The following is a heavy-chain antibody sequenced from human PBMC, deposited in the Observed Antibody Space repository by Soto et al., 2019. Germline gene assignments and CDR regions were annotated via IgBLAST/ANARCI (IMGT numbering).Heavy chain of an antibody. CDR2: ISAYDGDR. CDR3: VRDCLHYDVSTGSYSDCFDP. D-gene: IGHD3-9*01. J-gene: IGHJ5*02. CDR1: GYAFSSYG. Sequence: QIQMVQSGGEVKKPGASVKVSCKASGYAFSSYGISWVRQAPGQGPGWMGWISAYDGDRNYGQDFQGRLTMTTDTSTSTAYMELRSLRSDDTAVYYCVRDCLHYDVSTGSYSDCFDPWGQGTLVTVSS. V-gene: IGHV1-18*01.